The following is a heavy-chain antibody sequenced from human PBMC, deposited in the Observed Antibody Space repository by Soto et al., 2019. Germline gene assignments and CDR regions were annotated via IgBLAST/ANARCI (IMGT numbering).Heavy chain of an antibody. D-gene: IGHD6-6*01. CDR1: GYTFTSYY. J-gene: IGHJ5*02. CDR3: ASKVWIAARTFSRSEKWFDP. V-gene: IGHV1-46*01. Sequence: ASAKVSCKASGYTFTSYYMHWVLQAPGQGLEWMGIINPSGGSTSYAQKFQGRVTITRDTSASTAYMELSSLRSEDTAVYYCASKVWIAARTFSRSEKWFDPWGQGTLVTVSS. CDR2: INPSGGST.